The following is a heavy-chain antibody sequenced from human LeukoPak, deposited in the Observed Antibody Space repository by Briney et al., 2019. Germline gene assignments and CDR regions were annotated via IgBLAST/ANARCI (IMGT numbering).Heavy chain of an antibody. CDR3: ARTSHDYISFFDY. Sequence: SETLSLNCTVSGGSISSYYWSWIRQPPGKGLEWIGNIYYSGSTNYNPSLKSRVTISVDTSKNQFSLKLSSVTAADTAVYYCARTSHDYISFFDYWGRGTLVTVSS. CDR2: IYYSGST. V-gene: IGHV4-59*01. J-gene: IGHJ4*02. D-gene: IGHD3-16*01. CDR1: GGSISSYY.